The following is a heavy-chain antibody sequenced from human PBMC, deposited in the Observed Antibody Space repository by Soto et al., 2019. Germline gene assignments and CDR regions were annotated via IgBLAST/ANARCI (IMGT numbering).Heavy chain of an antibody. V-gene: IGHV1-46*01. D-gene: IGHD6-19*01. CDR3: ARDRVSSGLYYYYGMDV. CDR2: INPNGGST. Sequence: ASVQVSCKAPADTFTSYYIHWVRQAPGHGLEWMGIINPNGGSTRFAQTFQGRITMTTDTSTSTVYMELRSLRSEDTAVYYCARDRVSSGLYYYYGMDVWGKGTTVTVS. J-gene: IGHJ6*04. CDR1: ADTFTSYY.